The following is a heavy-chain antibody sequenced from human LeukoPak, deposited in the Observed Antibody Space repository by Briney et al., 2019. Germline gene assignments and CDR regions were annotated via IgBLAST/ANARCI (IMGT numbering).Heavy chain of an antibody. Sequence: GGSLRLSCAASGFTFSSYAMHWVRQAPGKGLEWVAVISYDGSNKYYADSVKGRFTISRDNSKNTLYLQMNSLRAEDTAVYYCARERSTVTTSYYYYGMDVWGQGTTVTVSS. J-gene: IGHJ6*02. CDR1: GFTFSSYA. CDR2: ISYDGSNK. D-gene: IGHD4-17*01. CDR3: ARERSTVTTSYYYYGMDV. V-gene: IGHV3-30-3*01.